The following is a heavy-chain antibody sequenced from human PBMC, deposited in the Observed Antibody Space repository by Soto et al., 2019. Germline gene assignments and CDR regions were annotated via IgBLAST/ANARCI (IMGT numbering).Heavy chain of an antibody. J-gene: IGHJ4*02. CDR2: ISAYNGNT. V-gene: IGHV1-18*01. CDR1: GYTFTSYG. CDR3: GRLPGPTGYFDY. Sequence: QVQLVQSGAEVKKPGASVKVSCKASGYTFTSYGISWVRQAPGQGLEWMGWISAYNGNTNYAQKLQGRVTMTTGTATSTGYMELRSLGSDDTAVYYCGRLPGPTGYFDYWGQGTLVTVSS.